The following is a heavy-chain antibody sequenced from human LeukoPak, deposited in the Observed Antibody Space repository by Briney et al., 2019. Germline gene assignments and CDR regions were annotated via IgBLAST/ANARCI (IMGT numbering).Heavy chain of an antibody. D-gene: IGHD3-22*01. V-gene: IGHV3-23*01. J-gene: IGHJ4*02. Sequence: GGSLRLSCAASGFTFSNYAMSWVRQAPGKGLEWVSAISGSGDNTYYADSVKGRFTVSRDNSKNTLYVQMKSLRAEDTAVYYCARERYYDGSDNYFELGYWGQGTLVTVSS. CDR1: GFTFSNYA. CDR2: ISGSGDNT. CDR3: ARERYYDGSDNYFELGY.